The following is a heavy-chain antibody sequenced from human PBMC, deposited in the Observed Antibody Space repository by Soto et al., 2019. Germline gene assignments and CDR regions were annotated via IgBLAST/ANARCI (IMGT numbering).Heavy chain of an antibody. V-gene: IGHV3-66*01. J-gene: IGHJ4*02. Sequence: EVLLDESGGGFVQPGGSLRLSCAASGFTVSNNYMTWVRQAPGKGLEWVSVIQGGGSISYADSVIERFPISRDSSKNTVFLDMNSLRPEDTAVYFCARGEGSGSNALGDWGQGTLVTVSS. D-gene: IGHD3-10*01. CDR2: IQGGGSI. CDR3: ARGEGSGSNALGD. CDR1: GFTVSNNY.